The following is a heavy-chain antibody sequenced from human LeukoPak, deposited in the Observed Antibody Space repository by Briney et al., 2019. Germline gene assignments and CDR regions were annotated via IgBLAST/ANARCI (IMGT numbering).Heavy chain of an antibody. D-gene: IGHD3-16*01. CDR1: GYSISSGDY. CDR2: IYNSGST. CDR3: ARNRSEPLGNGGSFGY. J-gene: IGHJ4*02. V-gene: IGHV4-38-2*01. Sequence: PSETLSLTCAVSGYSISSGDYWGWIRQPPGKGLEWIGSIYNSGSTCYNPSLKSRVTISVDTSKRQFSLTLSSVTAVDTAVYYCARNRSEPLGNGGSFGYWGQGTLVTVSS.